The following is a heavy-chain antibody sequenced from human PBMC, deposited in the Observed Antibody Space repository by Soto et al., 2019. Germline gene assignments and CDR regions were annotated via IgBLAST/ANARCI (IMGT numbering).Heavy chain of an antibody. CDR2: INPSGGST. V-gene: IGHV1-46*01. Sequence: VKVSCKASGYTFTSYYMHWVRQAPGQGLEWMGIINPSGGSTSYTQKFQGRVTMTRDTSTSTVYMELSSLRSEDTAVYYCARIGEARWLQLDYWGQGTLVTVSS. CDR1: GYTFTSYY. J-gene: IGHJ4*02. CDR3: ARIGEARWLQLDY. D-gene: IGHD5-12*01.